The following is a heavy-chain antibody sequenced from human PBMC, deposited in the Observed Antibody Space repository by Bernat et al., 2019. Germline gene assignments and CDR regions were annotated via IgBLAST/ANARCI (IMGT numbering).Heavy chain of an antibody. V-gene: IGHV3-48*02. Sequence: EMQLVESGGGLVQSGGSLRLSCTASGFTFSKYSMNWVRQAPGKGLEWVSYISSSSSTIFYADSVKGRFTISRDNAKNSLYLQMNSLRDEDTAVYYCARHSSYDSRPIRAFDIWGQGTMVTVSS. J-gene: IGHJ3*02. CDR3: ARHSSYDSRPIRAFDI. CDR2: ISSSSSTI. D-gene: IGHD3-22*01. CDR1: GFTFSKYS.